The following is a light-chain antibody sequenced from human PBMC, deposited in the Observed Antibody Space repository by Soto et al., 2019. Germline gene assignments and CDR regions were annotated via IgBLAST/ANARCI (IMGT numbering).Light chain of an antibody. CDR1: QSISSW. V-gene: IGKV1-5*03. J-gene: IGKJ4*01. CDR3: QQYNSYSHLT. CDR2: KAS. Sequence: DIQMTQSPSTLAASVGDRVTIPCRASQSISSWLAWYQQKPGKAPKLLIYKASSLESGVPSRFSGSGSGTEFTLTISSLQPDDFATYYCQQYNSYSHLTFGGGTKVDIK.